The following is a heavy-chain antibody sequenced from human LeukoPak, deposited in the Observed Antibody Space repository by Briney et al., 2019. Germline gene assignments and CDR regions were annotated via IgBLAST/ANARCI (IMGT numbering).Heavy chain of an antibody. D-gene: IGHD2-2*01. Sequence: GGSLRLSCAASGFTFSSYAMSWVRQAPGKGLEWVSAISGSGGSTYYADSVKGRFTISRDNAKNSLYLQMNSLRAEDTAVYYCARVDCSSTSCYLLSDYWGQGTLVTVSS. CDR3: ARVDCSSTSCYLLSDY. V-gene: IGHV3-23*01. CDR2: ISGSGGST. J-gene: IGHJ4*02. CDR1: GFTFSSYA.